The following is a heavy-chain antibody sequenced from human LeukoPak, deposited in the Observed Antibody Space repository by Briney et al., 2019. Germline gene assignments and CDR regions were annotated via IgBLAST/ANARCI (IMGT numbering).Heavy chain of an antibody. J-gene: IGHJ4*02. V-gene: IGHV5-51*01. CDR1: GYSFTSYW. D-gene: IGHD3-9*01. Sequence: GESLQISFKGSGYSFTSYWIGWVRRMPGKGLEWMGVIYPGDSDTRYSPSFQGQVTISVDKSTSTAYLQWISLRASDTAMYYCARGPHYDFLTGYYSSHFDYWGQGTLVSVSS. CDR3: ARGPHYDFLTGYYSSHFDY. CDR2: IYPGDSDT.